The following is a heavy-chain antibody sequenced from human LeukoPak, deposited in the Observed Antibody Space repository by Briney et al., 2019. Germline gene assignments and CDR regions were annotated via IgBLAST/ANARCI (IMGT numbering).Heavy chain of an antibody. J-gene: IGHJ4*02. CDR3: AKEETTLGDN. CDR1: GFTFSSYE. Sequence: GGSLRLSCAASGFTFSSYEMNWVRQAPGKGLEWVSYISSSGSTIYCADSVKGRFTISRDNAKNSLYLQMNSLRAEDTAVYYCAKEETTLGDNWGQGTLVTVSS. D-gene: IGHD1-7*01. CDR2: ISSSGSTI. V-gene: IGHV3-48*03.